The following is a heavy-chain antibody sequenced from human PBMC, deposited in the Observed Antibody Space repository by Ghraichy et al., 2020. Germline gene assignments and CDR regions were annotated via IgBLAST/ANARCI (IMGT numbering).Heavy chain of an antibody. D-gene: IGHD2-21*01. CDR1: GFTFSSYA. J-gene: IGHJ6*02. CDR2: IGSNGART. Sequence: GGSLRLSCSGSGFTFSSYAMHWVRQAPGKGLAFVSAIGSNGARTYYAASVKGRFTISRDNSQNTLYLQMDRLRAEDTAVYHCVKVVVTGRTFSGMGVWGQGTAVTVSS. CDR3: VKVVVTGRTFSGMGV. V-gene: IGHV3-64D*06.